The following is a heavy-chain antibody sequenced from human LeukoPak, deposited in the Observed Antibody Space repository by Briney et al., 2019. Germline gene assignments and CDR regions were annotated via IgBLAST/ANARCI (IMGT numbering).Heavy chain of an antibody. D-gene: IGHD2-8*01. CDR1: SGSISSSSNY. J-gene: IGHJ5*02. V-gene: IGHV4-39*07. Sequence: SETLSLTCTVSSGSISSSSNYWGWIRQRPGEGLEWIVNIYSSGSTHYSPSLKRRVTISADRSNNQVSLKMSSVTAADTAVYYCARGYTNGVNREVWLDPWGQGTLVTVSS. CDR3: ARGYTNGVNREVWLDP. CDR2: IYSSGST.